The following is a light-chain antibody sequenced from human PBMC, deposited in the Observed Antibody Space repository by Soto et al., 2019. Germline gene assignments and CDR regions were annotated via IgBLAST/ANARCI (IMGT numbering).Light chain of an antibody. V-gene: IGLV2-14*01. Sequence: QSVLTQPASLSGSPGQSITISCTGTSSDVGGYNYVSWYQQHPGKAPKLMIYDVSNRPSGVSNRFSGSKSGNTASLTISGLQAEDEADYYCSSYTISSTLEGVFGTGTKVTVL. J-gene: IGLJ1*01. CDR2: DVS. CDR3: SSYTISSTLEGV. CDR1: SSDVGGYNY.